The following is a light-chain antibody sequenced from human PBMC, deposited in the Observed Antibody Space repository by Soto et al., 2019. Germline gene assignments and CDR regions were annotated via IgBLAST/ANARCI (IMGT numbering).Light chain of an antibody. V-gene: IGLV2-11*01. CDR1: SSDVGGYNY. J-gene: IGLJ3*02. CDR2: DVS. Sequence: QSALTQPRSVSGSPGQSVTVSCTGTSSDVGGYNYVSWYQQHPGKAPKLMIYDVSKRPSGVPDRFSGSKSGNTASLTISGRHAEDEADYYCCSYAGSYTWVFGGGTKLTVL. CDR3: CSYAGSYTWV.